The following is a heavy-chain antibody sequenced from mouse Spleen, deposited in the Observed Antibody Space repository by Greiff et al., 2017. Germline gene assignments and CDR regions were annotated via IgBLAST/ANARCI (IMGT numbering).Heavy chain of an antibody. D-gene: IGHD2-2*01. Sequence: EVKLVESGPGLVKPSQSLPLTCSVTGYSITSGYYWNWIRQFPGNKLEWMGYISYDGSNNYNPSLKNRISITRDTSRNQFFLKLNSVTTEDTATYYCAREEDVGYDKTGFAYWGQGTLVTGSA. CDR2: ISYDGSN. CDR3: AREEDVGYDKTGFAY. V-gene: IGHV3-6*01. CDR1: GYSITSGYY. J-gene: IGHJ3*01.